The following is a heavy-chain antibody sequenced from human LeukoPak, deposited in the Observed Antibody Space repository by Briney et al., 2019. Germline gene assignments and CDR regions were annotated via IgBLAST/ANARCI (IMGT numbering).Heavy chain of an antibody. CDR3: ARLGPIRYFDWLLSWFDP. CDR1: GGSFSGYY. CDR2: INHSGST. D-gene: IGHD3-9*01. J-gene: IGHJ5*02. V-gene: IGHV4-34*01. Sequence: SETLSLTCAVYGGSFSGYYWSWIRQPPGKGLKWIVEINHSGSTNYNPSLKSRVTISVDTSKNQFSLKLSSVTAADTAVYYCARLGPIRYFDWLLSWFDPWGQGTRVTVSS.